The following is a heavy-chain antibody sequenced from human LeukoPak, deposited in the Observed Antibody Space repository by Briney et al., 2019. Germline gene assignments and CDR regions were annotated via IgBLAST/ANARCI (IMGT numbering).Heavy chain of an antibody. CDR3: ARLRAVTYYYYGMDV. CDR1: AFTFSSYS. Sequence: GGSLRLSCAASAFTFSSYSMNWVRQAPGKGLEWVSSISSSSSYIYYADSVKGRFTVSRDNAKNSLYLQMNSLRAEDTAVYYCARLRAVTYYYYGMDVWGQGTTVTVSS. J-gene: IGHJ6*02. D-gene: IGHD4-4*01. V-gene: IGHV3-21*01. CDR2: ISSSSSYI.